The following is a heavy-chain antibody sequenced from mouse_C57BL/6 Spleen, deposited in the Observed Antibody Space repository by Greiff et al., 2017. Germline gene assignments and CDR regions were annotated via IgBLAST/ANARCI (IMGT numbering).Heavy chain of an antibody. CDR3: ARLTGTGWYFDV. D-gene: IGHD4-1*01. J-gene: IGHJ1*03. Sequence: QVQLQQPGAELVKPGASVKMSCKASGYTFTSYWITWVKQRPGQGLEWIGDFYPGSGSTNYNEKFKSKATLTVDTSSSTAYMQLSSLTSEYSAFYYCARLTGTGWYFDVWGTGTTVTVSS. V-gene: IGHV1-55*01. CDR2: FYPGSGST. CDR1: GYTFTSYW.